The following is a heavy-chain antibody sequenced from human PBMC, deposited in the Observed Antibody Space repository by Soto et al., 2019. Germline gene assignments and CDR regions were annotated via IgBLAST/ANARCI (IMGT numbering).Heavy chain of an antibody. CDR3: SIGSWSAETFDV. Sequence: QVHLEQSGAEVKKPGSSVKVSCKAAGGTFSTYTLIWVRQAPGQGLEWMGRIIPMLTVTNSAQKSQGRVTLTADKSTSTAFMELTSLTSADTAVYYCSIGSWSAETFDVWGQGTMVTVSS. V-gene: IGHV1-69*02. D-gene: IGHD2-2*01. CDR2: IIPMLTVT. J-gene: IGHJ3*01. CDR1: GGTFSTYT.